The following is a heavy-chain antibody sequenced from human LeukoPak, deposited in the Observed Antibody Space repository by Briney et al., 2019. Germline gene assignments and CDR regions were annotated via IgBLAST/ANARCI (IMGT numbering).Heavy chain of an antibody. Sequence: GGSLRLSCAASGFTFSTYWMNWVRQAPGKGLEWVSYISSSSSYIYYADSVKGRFTISRDNAKNSLYLQMNSLRAEDTAVYYCAREGGLQLWGFGYWGQGTLVTVSS. CDR2: ISSSSSYI. CDR1: GFTFSTYW. D-gene: IGHD5-18*01. V-gene: IGHV3-21*05. J-gene: IGHJ4*02. CDR3: AREGGLQLWGFGY.